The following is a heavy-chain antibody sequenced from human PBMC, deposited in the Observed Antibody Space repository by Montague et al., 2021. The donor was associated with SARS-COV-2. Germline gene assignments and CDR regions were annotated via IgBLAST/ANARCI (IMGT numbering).Heavy chain of an antibody. CDR2: IYACGST. CDR1: GVSITSYY. D-gene: IGHD2-15*01. V-gene: IGHV4-4*07. J-gene: IGHJ4*02. CDR3: VRGGGNWYYFDY. Sequence: SETLSLTCSISGVSITSYYWSWVRQPAGQGLEWICHIYACGSTNYSPSLKGRVRLSIDNPKHQFPLKLETLTAADAAVYYCVRGGGNWYYFDYWGQGALVTVSS.